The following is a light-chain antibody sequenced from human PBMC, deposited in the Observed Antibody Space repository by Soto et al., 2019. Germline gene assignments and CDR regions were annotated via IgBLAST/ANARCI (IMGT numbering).Light chain of an antibody. CDR1: QSMYDW. Sequence: DIQITQSPSSLSAFVGDRFTITCRASQSMYDWLAWYGKKPGKATQXLIYAASTLGSGVPSRCRDSGSVAEFTLTLRSLQPDDCATYDCQQYNWFHVAFGQGTKVDIK. J-gene: IGKJ1*01. CDR3: QQYNWFHVA. CDR2: AAS. V-gene: IGKV1-5*01.